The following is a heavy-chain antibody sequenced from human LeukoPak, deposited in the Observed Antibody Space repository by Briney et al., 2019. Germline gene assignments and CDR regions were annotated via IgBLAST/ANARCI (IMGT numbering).Heavy chain of an antibody. V-gene: IGHV3-30*02. J-gene: IGHJ4*02. CDR2: IRYDGSNK. CDR1: GFTFSSYG. Sequence: GGSLRLSCAASGFTFSSYGMHWVRQAPGKGLEWVAFIRYDGSNKYYADSVKGRFTISRDNSKNTLYLQMNSLRAEDTAVYYCAKAEGGYSYGRDYWGQGTLVTVSS. D-gene: IGHD5-18*01. CDR3: AKAEGGYSYGRDY.